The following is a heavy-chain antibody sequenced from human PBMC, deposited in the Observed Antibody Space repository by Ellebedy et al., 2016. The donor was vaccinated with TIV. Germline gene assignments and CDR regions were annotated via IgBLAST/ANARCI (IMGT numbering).Heavy chain of an antibody. D-gene: IGHD4-17*01. CDR1: GFMFSQYG. Sequence: GESLKISCAASGFMFSQYGMHWVRQAPGKGLEWVTFIRADVSNKNYADSVKGRCSVSRDNGDYILYLQMTSLRPEDTGVYYCARGERTYGHAFDVWGQGTLVTVS. CDR2: IRADVSNK. J-gene: IGHJ3*01. V-gene: IGHV3-30*02. CDR3: ARGERTYGHAFDV.